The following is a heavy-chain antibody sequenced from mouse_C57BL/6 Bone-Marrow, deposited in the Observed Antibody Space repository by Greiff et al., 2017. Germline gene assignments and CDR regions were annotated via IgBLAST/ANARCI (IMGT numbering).Heavy chain of an antibody. V-gene: IGHV1-59*01. D-gene: IGHD2-2*01. CDR1: GYTFTSYW. CDR3: ARDGYGYYAMDY. J-gene: IGHJ4*01. CDR2: IDPSDSYT. Sequence: QVQLQQPGAELVRPGTSVKLSCKASGYTFTSYWMHWVKQRPGQGLEWIGVIDPSDSYTNYNQKFKGKATLTVDTSSSTADMQFSSLTSEDSAVYYCARDGYGYYAMDYWGQGTSVTVTS.